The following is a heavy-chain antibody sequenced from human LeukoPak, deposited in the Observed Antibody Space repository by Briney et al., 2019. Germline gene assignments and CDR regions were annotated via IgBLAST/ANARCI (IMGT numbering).Heavy chain of an antibody. CDR2: ISGSGDST. Sequence: GGSLRLPCAASGFTFSSYAMSWVRQAPGKGLEWVSVISGSGDSTYYADSVKGRFTISRDNSKNTLYLQMNSLRAEDTAIYYCTKGVVLTIFGMAWHAFDIWGQGTMVTVS. V-gene: IGHV3-23*01. J-gene: IGHJ3*02. D-gene: IGHD3-3*01. CDR3: TKGVVLTIFGMAWHAFDI. CDR1: GFTFSSYA.